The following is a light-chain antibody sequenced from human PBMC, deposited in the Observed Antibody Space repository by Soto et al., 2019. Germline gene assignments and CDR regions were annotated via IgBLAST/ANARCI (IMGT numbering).Light chain of an antibody. J-gene: IGLJ1*01. Sequence: QSVLTQPPSASGSPGQSVTISCTGTNNDIGVYYFVSWYQHHPGKAPRLIIYEVVQRPSGVPDRFSGSKSGTTASLTVSGLQAADEADYFCTSNAGSNTYVFGSGTKVTVL. CDR3: TSNAGSNTYV. V-gene: IGLV2-8*01. CDR1: NNDIGVYYF. CDR2: EVV.